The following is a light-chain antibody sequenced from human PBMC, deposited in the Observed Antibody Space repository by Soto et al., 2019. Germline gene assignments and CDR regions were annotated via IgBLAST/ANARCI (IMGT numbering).Light chain of an antibody. Sequence: EIVLTQSPATLCLSPGERATLSCRAIQTVRNNLAWYQQRPVQAPMLLIYYASSRATGIPARFSGSGSGTDFTLTISSLEPEDFAVYYCQQNSNWPLTFGGGTKVDIK. CDR3: QQNSNWPLT. V-gene: IGKV3-11*01. J-gene: IGKJ4*01. CDR1: QTVRNN. CDR2: YAS.